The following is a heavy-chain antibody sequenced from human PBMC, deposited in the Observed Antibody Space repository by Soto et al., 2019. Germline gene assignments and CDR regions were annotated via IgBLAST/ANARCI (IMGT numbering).Heavy chain of an antibody. Sequence: GASVKVSCKASGYTFTSYGISWVRQAPGQGLEWMGWISAYNGNTNYAQKLQGRVTMTTDTSTSTAYMELRSLRSDDTAVYYCARISVGTMVRGAPAPDYYYYMDVWGKGTTVTISS. D-gene: IGHD3-10*01. CDR1: GYTFTSYG. V-gene: IGHV1-18*01. J-gene: IGHJ6*03. CDR3: ARISVGTMVRGAPAPDYYYYMDV. CDR2: ISAYNGNT.